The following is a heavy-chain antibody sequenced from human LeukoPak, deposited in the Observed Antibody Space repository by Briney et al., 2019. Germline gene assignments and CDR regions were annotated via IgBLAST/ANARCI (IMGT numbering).Heavy chain of an antibody. V-gene: IGHV3-23*01. CDR1: GFTFSNHG. J-gene: IGHJ4*02. Sequence: GGSLRLSCTASGFTFSNHGMDWVRQAPGKGLEWVSGISPSGDITYYADSVKGRFTISRDNSKNTLYLEVISLKTEDTAVYYCARGWYDYFDYWGQGTLVTVSS. D-gene: IGHD6-13*01. CDR2: ISPSGDIT. CDR3: ARGWYDYFDY.